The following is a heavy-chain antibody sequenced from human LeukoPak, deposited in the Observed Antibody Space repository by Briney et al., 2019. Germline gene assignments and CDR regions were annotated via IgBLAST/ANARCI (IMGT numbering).Heavy chain of an antibody. Sequence: SETLSLTCTVSGGTVSGDSISSYYWSWIRQPPGKGLEWIGYIYASGSTNYNPSLKSRVTISVDTSESQFSLNLISVTAADTAVYYCARGFRMVVTAIGFDYWGQGTLVTVSS. V-gene: IGHV4-61*01. CDR3: ARGFRMVVTAIGFDY. CDR2: IYASGST. D-gene: IGHD2-21*02. J-gene: IGHJ4*02. CDR1: GGTVSGDSISSYY.